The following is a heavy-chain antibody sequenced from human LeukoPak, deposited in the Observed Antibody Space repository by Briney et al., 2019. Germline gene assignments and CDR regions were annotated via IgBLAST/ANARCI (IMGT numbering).Heavy chain of an antibody. CDR2: IIPIFGTA. CDR1: GYTFTSYG. V-gene: IGHV1-69*13. CDR3: ARDHTA. Sequence: GASVKVSCKASGYTFTSYGISWVRQAPGQGLEWMGGIIPIFGTANYAQKFQGRVTITADESTSTAYMELSSLRSEDTAVYYCARDHTAWGQGTLVTVSS. D-gene: IGHD5-18*01. J-gene: IGHJ4*02.